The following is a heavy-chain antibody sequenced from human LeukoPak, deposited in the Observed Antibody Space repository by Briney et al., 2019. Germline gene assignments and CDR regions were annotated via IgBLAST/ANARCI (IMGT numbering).Heavy chain of an antibody. CDR1: GGSFSGYY. V-gene: IGHV4-34*01. J-gene: IGHJ4*02. Sequence: SETLSLTCAVYGGSFSGYYWSWIRQPPGKGLEWIGEINHSGSTNYNPSLKGRVTISVDTSKNQFSLKLSSVTAADTAVYYCARDEGSGWSYYWGQGTLVTVSS. D-gene: IGHD6-19*01. CDR3: ARDEGSGWSYY. CDR2: INHSGST.